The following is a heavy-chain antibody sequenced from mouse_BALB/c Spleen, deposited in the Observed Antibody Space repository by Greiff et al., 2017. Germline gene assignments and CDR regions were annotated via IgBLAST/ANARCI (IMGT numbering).Heavy chain of an antibody. CDR3: ARQGLYDYDANYYAMDY. V-gene: IGHV5-6*01. J-gene: IGHJ4*01. CDR1: GFTFSSYG. D-gene: IGHD2-4*01. CDR2: ISSGGSYT. Sequence: EVQRVESGGDLVKPGGSLKLSCAASGFTFSSYGMSWVRQTPDKRLEWVATISSGGSYTYYPDSVKGRFTISRDNAKNTLYLQMSSLKSEDTAMYYCARQGLYDYDANYYAMDYWGQGTSVTVSS.